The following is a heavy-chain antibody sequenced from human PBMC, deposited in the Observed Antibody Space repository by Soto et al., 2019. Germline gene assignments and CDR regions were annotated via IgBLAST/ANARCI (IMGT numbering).Heavy chain of an antibody. V-gene: IGHV3-23*01. J-gene: IGHJ4*01. Sequence: EVQLLESGGGLVQTGGSLRLSCAASGFTFSTYAMSWVRQTPGKGLEWVSAISGSPSSTYYADSVKCRFTISRDNSKKTLFHQMSSLRAEDTAVYYYVKDGYESSGNLYYIVYWGHGTMVT. CDR1: GFTFSTYA. CDR3: VKDGYESSGNLYYIVY. D-gene: IGHD3-22*01. CDR2: ISGSPSST.